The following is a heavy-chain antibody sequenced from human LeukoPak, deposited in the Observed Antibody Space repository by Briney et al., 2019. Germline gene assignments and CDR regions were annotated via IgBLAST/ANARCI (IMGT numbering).Heavy chain of an antibody. CDR1: GGSISSYY. Sequence: PSETLSLTCTVSGGSISSYYWNWIRQPPGKGLEWIGYIYYSGSTYYNPSLKSRVTISVDTSKNPFSLKLSSVTAADTAVYYCARDYGGNSPGWFDPWGQGTLVTVSS. V-gene: IGHV4-59*01. D-gene: IGHD4-23*01. CDR3: ARDYGGNSPGWFDP. CDR2: IYYSGST. J-gene: IGHJ5*02.